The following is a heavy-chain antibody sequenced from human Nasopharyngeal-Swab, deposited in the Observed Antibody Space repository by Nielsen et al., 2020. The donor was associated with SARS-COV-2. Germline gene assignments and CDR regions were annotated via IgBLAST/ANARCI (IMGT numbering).Heavy chain of an antibody. J-gene: IGHJ5*02. D-gene: IGHD5-12*01. CDR1: GFTFSSYA. CDR2: ISGSGGGT. CDR3: AKGYSGYPRNNWFDP. V-gene: IGHV3-23*01. Sequence: GGSLRLSCAASGFTFSSYAMSWVRQAPGKGLEWVSAISGSGGGTYYADSVKGRFTISRDNSKNTLYLQMNSLRAEDTAVYYCAKGYSGYPRNNWFDPWGQGTLVTVSS.